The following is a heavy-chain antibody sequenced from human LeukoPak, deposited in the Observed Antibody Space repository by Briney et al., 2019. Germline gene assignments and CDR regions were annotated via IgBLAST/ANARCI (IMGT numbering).Heavy chain of an antibody. D-gene: IGHD3-22*01. V-gene: IGHV4-39*01. CDR1: GDSISSNSYY. Sequence: PSETPSLTCTVSGDSISSNSYYWGWIRQPPGKGLEWIGSIYYSGSTYYNPSLKSRVTVSVDTAKSQFSLKVSSVTAADTAVYYCARHYYDRSGYYSTPHYFDYWGQGTLVTVSS. J-gene: IGHJ4*02. CDR3: ARHYYDRSGYYSTPHYFDY. CDR2: IYYSGST.